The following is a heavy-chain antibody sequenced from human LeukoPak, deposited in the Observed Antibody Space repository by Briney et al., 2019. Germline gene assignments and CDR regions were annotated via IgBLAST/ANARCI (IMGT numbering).Heavy chain of an antibody. J-gene: IGHJ3*01. CDR1: GFTLSGNY. CDR3: ARDKADMNMFGGVIINNAFDV. CDR2: IYTGGGT. D-gene: IGHD3-16*01. V-gene: IGHV3-66*01. Sequence: GAPRLSCGASGFTLSGNYMGLVRQSPGGGLEWVSQIYTGGGTDYADSVKGRFTISRDNSKNTLYLQMNSLTAEDTAVYYCARDKADMNMFGGVIINNAFDVWGQGTMVTVSS.